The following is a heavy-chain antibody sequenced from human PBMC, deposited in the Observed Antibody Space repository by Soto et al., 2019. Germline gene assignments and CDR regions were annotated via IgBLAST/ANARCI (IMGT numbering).Heavy chain of an antibody. D-gene: IGHD3-22*01. CDR3: TRLEKKAYDSSGPYYYGMDV. Sequence: PGGSLRLSCAASGFTFSGSAMHWVRQASGKGLEWIGRMRSKANSYAAAYAASVKGRFTITRDDSENTAYLQMNSLKPEDTAVYYCTRLEKKAYDSSGPYYYGMDVWGQGTTVTVSS. V-gene: IGHV3-73*01. J-gene: IGHJ6*02. CDR1: GFTFSGSA. CDR2: MRSKANSYAA.